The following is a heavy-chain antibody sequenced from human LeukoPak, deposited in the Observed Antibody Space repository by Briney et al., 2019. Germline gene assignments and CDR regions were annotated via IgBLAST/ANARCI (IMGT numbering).Heavy chain of an antibody. Sequence: ASVKVSCKASGGTFSSYAISWVRQAPGQGLEWMGWINPNSGGTNYAQKFQGRVTMTRDTSISTAYMELSRLRSDDTAVYYCARDQNTMVRGATYDYWGQGTLVTVSS. CDR3: ARDQNTMVRGATYDY. J-gene: IGHJ4*02. D-gene: IGHD3-10*01. CDR2: INPNSGGT. V-gene: IGHV1-2*02. CDR1: GGTFSSYA.